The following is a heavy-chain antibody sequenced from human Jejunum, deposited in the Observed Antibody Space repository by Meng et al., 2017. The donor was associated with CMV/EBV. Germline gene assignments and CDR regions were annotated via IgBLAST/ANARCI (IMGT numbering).Heavy chain of an antibody. CDR3: ARVFKGGNYFDY. Sequence: CAASGFTLSNYMMNWVRQAPGKGLEWVSSISISSFMYYADSVKGRFTISRDNAKNSLYLQMNSLRAEDTAVYYCARVFKGGNYFDYWGQGTQVTVSS. CDR2: ISISSFM. J-gene: IGHJ4*02. V-gene: IGHV3-21*01. D-gene: IGHD1-26*01. CDR1: GFTLSNYM.